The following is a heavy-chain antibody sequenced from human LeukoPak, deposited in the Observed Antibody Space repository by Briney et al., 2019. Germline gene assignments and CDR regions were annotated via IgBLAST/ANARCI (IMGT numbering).Heavy chain of an antibody. J-gene: IGHJ4*02. CDR2: MYYSGST. Sequence: SETLSLTCTVSGGSISNYYWSWIRQPPGKALEWIGYMYYSGSTNYNPSLKSRVTISVDTSKNQFSLKMRSVTAADTAVYCCAGSHPLGSNNDYYTPFDYWAQGTLVTVSS. V-gene: IGHV4-59*01. CDR3: AGSHPLGSNNDYYTPFDY. D-gene: IGHD3-3*01. CDR1: GGSISNYY.